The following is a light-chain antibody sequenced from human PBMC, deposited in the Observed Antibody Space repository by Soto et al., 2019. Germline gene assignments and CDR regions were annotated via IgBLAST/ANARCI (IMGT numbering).Light chain of an antibody. J-gene: IGLJ2*01. CDR2: EVS. CDR3: CSYAGSSTFVV. V-gene: IGLV2-23*02. Sequence: QSALTQPASVSGSPGQSITISCTGTSSDVGSYNIVSWHQQHPGKAPKLMIYEVSKRPSGVSTRFSGSKSGNTASLTISGLQAEDEADYYCCSYAGSSTFVVFGGGTKLTVL. CDR1: SSDVGSYNI.